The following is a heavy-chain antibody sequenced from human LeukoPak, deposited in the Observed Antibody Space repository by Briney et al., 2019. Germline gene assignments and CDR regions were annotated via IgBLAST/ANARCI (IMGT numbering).Heavy chain of an antibody. Sequence: SETLSLTCTVSGGSISSSSYYWGWIRQPPGKGLEWIGSIYYSGSTYYNPSLKSRVTISVDTSKNQFSLKLTSVTAADTAVYYCARAPGYSSGWWDYWGQGTLVTVSS. D-gene: IGHD6-19*01. CDR3: ARAPGYSSGWWDY. CDR2: IYYSGST. CDR1: GGSISSSSYY. J-gene: IGHJ4*02. V-gene: IGHV4-39*07.